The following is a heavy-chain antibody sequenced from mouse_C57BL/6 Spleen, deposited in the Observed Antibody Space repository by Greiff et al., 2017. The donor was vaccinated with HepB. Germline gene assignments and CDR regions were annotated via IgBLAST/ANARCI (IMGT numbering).Heavy chain of an antibody. Sequence: VQLQQSGAELVRPGTSVKVSCKASGYAFTNYLIEWVKQRPGQGLEWIGVINPGSGGTNYNEKFKGKATLTADKSSSTAYMQLSSLTSEDSAVYFCARGGGNYFDYWGQGTTLTVSS. CDR2: INPGSGGT. V-gene: IGHV1-54*01. J-gene: IGHJ2*01. CDR3: ARGGGNYFDY. CDR1: GYAFTNYL.